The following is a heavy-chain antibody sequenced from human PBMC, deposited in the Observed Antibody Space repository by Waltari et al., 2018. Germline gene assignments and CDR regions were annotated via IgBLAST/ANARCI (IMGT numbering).Heavy chain of an antibody. CDR3: AKRRYYGSGPGGDYGLDV. D-gene: IGHD3-10*01. CDR1: GGTFSGYY. CDR2: IKDGGNV. V-gene: IGHV4-34*08. J-gene: IGHJ6*02. Sequence: QLQQWGAGLLNPSETLSLTCAVYGGTFSGYYWNWIRQPPGKGLEWIGWIKDGGNVNYSQSAKCRVTISGDSSSSQFSLELRSVTAADTAMYYCAKRRYYGSGPGGDYGLDVWGRGTTVTVS.